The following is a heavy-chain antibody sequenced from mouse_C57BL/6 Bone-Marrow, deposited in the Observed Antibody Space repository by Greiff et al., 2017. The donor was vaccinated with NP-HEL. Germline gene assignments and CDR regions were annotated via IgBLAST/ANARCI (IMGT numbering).Heavy chain of an antibody. CDR2: IDPSDSYT. Sequence: QVQLKQPGAELVMPGASVKLSCKASGYTFTSYWMHWVKQRPGQGLEWIGEIDPSDSYTNYNQKFKGKSTLTVDKSSSTAYMQLSSLTSEDSAVYYGARSDYSNYGGFAYWGQGTLVTVSA. V-gene: IGHV1-69*01. CDR3: ARSDYSNYGGFAY. D-gene: IGHD2-5*01. J-gene: IGHJ3*01. CDR1: GYTFTSYW.